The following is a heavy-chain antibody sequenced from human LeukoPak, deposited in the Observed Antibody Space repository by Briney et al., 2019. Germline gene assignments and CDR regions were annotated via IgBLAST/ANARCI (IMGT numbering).Heavy chain of an antibody. CDR3: ARADSSGTPNLS. CDR2: INPSGGST. Sequence: ASVKVSRKASGYTLTSYYMHWVRQAPGQGLEWMGIINPSGGSTSYAQKFQGRVTMTRDTSTSTAYMELRSLRSDDTAVYYCARADSSGTPNLSWGQGTLVTVSS. D-gene: IGHD3-22*01. CDR1: GYTLTSYY. V-gene: IGHV1-46*01. J-gene: IGHJ4*02.